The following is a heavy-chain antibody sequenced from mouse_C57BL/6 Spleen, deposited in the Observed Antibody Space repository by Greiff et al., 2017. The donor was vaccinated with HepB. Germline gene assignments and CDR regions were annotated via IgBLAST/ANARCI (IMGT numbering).Heavy chain of an antibody. Sequence: QVQLQQPGAELVKPGASVKLSCKASGYTFTSYWMQWVKQRPGQGLEWIGEIDPSDSYTNYNQKFKGKATLTVDTSSSTAYMQLSSLTSEDSAVYYCANYYSSSHWYFDVWGTGTTVTVSS. V-gene: IGHV1-50*01. CDR3: ANYYSSSHWYFDV. D-gene: IGHD1-1*01. CDR2: IDPSDSYT. CDR1: GYTFTSYW. J-gene: IGHJ1*03.